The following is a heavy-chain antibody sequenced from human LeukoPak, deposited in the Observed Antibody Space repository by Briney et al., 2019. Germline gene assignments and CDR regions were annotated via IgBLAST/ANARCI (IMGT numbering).Heavy chain of an antibody. CDR1: GFTFSSYA. J-gene: IGHJ6*02. CDR3: AKDRYYGDYWYYYYGMDV. D-gene: IGHD4-17*01. CDR2: ISGSGGST. V-gene: IGHV3-23*01. Sequence: GGSLRLSCAASGFTFSSYAMSWVRQAPGKGLEWVSAISGSGGSTYYADSVKGRFTISRDNSKNTLYLQMNSLRAEDTAVYYCAKDRYYGDYWYYYYGMDVWGQGTTVTVSS.